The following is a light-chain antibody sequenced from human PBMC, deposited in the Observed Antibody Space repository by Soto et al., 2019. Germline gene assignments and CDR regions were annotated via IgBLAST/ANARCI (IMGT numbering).Light chain of an antibody. CDR3: QQYGSSPYT. J-gene: IGKJ2*01. CDR2: GAS. CDR1: QSVNNNY. V-gene: IGKV3-20*01. Sequence: EIVLTQSPGTLSLSPGERATLSCRASQSVNNNYLGWYQQKPGQVPRLLIFGASNRATGIPDRFSGSGSGTDFTLTISRLEPEDFAVYYCQQYGSSPYTFGQGTKLEIK.